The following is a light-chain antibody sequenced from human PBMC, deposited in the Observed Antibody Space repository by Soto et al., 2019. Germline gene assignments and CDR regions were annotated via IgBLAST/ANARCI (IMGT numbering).Light chain of an antibody. Sequence: QSVLTHPRSVTGFPGESVPISCTGTSSDVGGYNYVSWYQHHPGKAPKLMIYDVTKRPSGVPDRFSGSKSANTASLTISGLQAEDEADYYCCSYTGSYTYVFGTGTKVTGL. CDR3: CSYTGSYTYV. CDR2: DVT. J-gene: IGLJ1*01. V-gene: IGLV2-11*01. CDR1: SSDVGGYNY.